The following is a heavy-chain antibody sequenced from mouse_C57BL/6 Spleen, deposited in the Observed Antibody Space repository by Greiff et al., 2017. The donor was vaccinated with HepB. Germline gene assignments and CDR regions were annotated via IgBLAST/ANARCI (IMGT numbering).Heavy chain of an antibody. CDR1: GYTFTDYY. CDR2: IYPGSGNT. CDR3: ARGSTMVTFDY. Sequence: VQRVESGAELVRPGASVKLSCKASGYTFTDYYINWVKQRPGQGLEWIARIYPGSGNTYYNEKFKGKATLTAEKSSSTAYMQLSSLTSEDSAVYFCARGSTMVTFDYWGQGTTLTVSS. V-gene: IGHV1-76*01. D-gene: IGHD2-2*01. J-gene: IGHJ2*01.